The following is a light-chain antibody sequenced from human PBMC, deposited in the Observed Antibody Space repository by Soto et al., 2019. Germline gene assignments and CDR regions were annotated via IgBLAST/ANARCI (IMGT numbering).Light chain of an antibody. Sequence: EIVLTQSPATLSLSPGERATLSCRASQSVSSYLAWYQQKPGQAPRLLIYDASNRATGIPARFSGSGSRTDFTLTISSLEPEDFAVYYCQQRSNWPEYTFGQGTKLEIK. J-gene: IGKJ2*01. CDR2: DAS. CDR1: QSVSSY. V-gene: IGKV3-11*01. CDR3: QQRSNWPEYT.